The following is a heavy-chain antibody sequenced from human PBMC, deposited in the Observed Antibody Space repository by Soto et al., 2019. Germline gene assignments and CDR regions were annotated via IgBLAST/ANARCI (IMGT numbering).Heavy chain of an antibody. J-gene: IGHJ6*02. Sequence: GGSLRLSCAASGFTFSSYGMHWVRQAPGKGLEWVAVIWYDGSNKYYADSVKGRFTISRDNSKNTLYLQMNSLRAEDTAVYYCATGGLGIAARPLLYYYYYYGMDVWGQGTTVTVSS. V-gene: IGHV3-33*01. CDR3: ATGGLGIAARPLLYYYYYYGMDV. D-gene: IGHD6-6*01. CDR1: GFTFSSYG. CDR2: IWYDGSNK.